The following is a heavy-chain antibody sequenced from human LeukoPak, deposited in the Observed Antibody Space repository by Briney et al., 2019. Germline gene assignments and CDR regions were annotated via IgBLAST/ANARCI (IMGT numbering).Heavy chain of an antibody. D-gene: IGHD3-22*01. CDR2: IIPIFGTA. CDR3: ARESSGYYYAPPQWFDP. J-gene: IGHJ5*02. V-gene: IGHV1-69*13. CDR1: GGTFSSYA. Sequence: SVTVSCEASGGTFSSYAISWVRQAPGQGLEWMGGIIPIFGTANYAQKFQGRVTITADESTSTAYMELSSLRSEDTAVYYCARESSGYYYAPPQWFDPWGQGTLVTVSS.